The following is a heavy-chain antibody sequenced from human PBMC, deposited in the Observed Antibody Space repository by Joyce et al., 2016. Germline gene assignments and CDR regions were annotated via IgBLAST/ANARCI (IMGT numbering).Heavy chain of an antibody. Sequence: EVQLVESGGGLLQPGGFLRLSWAALGFAFTNYWMRWVRQAPGRGLVWVARVDSDGSGTRYADSVKGRFTISRDNAKNMVYLQMNSLRIEDTAVYYCGSVFEYWGRGALVTVSS. V-gene: IGHV3-74*01. J-gene: IGHJ4*02. CDR2: VDSDGSGT. CDR1: GFAFTNYW. CDR3: GSVFEY.